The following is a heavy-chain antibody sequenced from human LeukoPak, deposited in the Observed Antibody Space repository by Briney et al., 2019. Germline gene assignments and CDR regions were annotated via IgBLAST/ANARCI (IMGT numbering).Heavy chain of an antibody. CDR1: GGSFSGYY. CDR2: IYYSGST. J-gene: IGHJ2*01. Sequence: SETRSLTCAVYGGSFSGYYWSWIRQPPGKGLEWIGSIYYSGSTYYNPSLKSRVTISVDTSKNQFSLKLSSVTAADTAVYYCAGGLYDWYFDLWGRGTLVTVSS. V-gene: IGHV4-34*01. D-gene: IGHD2-2*02. CDR3: AGGLYDWYFDL.